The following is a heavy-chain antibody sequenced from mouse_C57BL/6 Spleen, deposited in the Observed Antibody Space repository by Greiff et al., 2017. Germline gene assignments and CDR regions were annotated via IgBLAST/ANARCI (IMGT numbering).Heavy chain of an antibody. J-gene: IGHJ3*01. CDR3: ASGRPQQAWFAY. CDR2: ITSSSGFT. V-gene: IGHV1-7*01. CDR1: GYTFTSYW. Sequence: QVHVKQSGAELAKPGASVTLSCKASGYTFTSYWLHWVNQRPGQGLEWIGYITSSSGFTKYNQKFKDQATLTADKSSSTAYMQLSSLTYEDSAVYYCASGRPQQAWFAYWGQGTLVTVSA. D-gene: IGHD3-1*01.